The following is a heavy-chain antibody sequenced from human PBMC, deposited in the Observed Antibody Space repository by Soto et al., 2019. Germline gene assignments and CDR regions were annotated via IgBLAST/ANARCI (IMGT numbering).Heavy chain of an antibody. CDR2: IYYSGST. J-gene: IGHJ6*02. Sequence: QVQLQESGPGLVKPSQTLSLTCTVYGGSISSGGPYWGWIRQHPGKGLEWIGYIYYSGSTYYKSSLKSRVTISVDTSNNQFSLKLSSVTAADTAVYYCARMTMVRGVIYYYGMDVWGQGTTVTVSS. CDR3: ARMTMVRGVIYYYGMDV. D-gene: IGHD3-10*01. V-gene: IGHV4-31*03. CDR1: GGSISSGGPY.